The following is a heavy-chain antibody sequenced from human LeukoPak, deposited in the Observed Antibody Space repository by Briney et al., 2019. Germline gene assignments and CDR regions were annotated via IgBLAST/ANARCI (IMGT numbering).Heavy chain of an antibody. Sequence: GGSLRLSCAASGFTFSSYWMHWVRQTSGKGLMWVARIKSDGSTIYADSVQGRFIISRDNAKNMVYLQMNSLRADDTAIYYCTRAITYFYGSVTYDWFDSWGQGTRVTVSS. CDR3: TRAITYFYGSVTYDWFDS. J-gene: IGHJ5*01. D-gene: IGHD3-10*01. V-gene: IGHV3-74*01. CDR1: GFTFSSYW. CDR2: IKSDGST.